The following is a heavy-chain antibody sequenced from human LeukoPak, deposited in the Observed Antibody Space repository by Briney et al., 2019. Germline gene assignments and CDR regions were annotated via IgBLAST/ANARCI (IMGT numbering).Heavy chain of an antibody. Sequence: NPSETLSLTCAVYGGSFSGYYWSWIRQPPGKGLEWIGEINHSGSTNYNPSLKSRVTISVDTSKNQFSLKLSSVTAADTAVYYCARHMRQLVPFDYWGQGTLVTVSS. V-gene: IGHV4-34*01. J-gene: IGHJ4*02. D-gene: IGHD6-6*01. CDR3: ARHMRQLVPFDY. CDR2: INHSGST. CDR1: GGSFSGYY.